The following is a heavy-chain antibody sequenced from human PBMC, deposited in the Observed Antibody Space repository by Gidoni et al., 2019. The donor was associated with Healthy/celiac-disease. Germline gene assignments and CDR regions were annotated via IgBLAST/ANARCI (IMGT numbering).Heavy chain of an antibody. CDR1: GFTLSSYS. Sequence: EVQLVESGGGLVKPGGSLRLSCAASGFTLSSYSMNWVRQAPGKGLEWVSSISSSSSYIYYADSVKGRFTISRDNAKNSLYLQMNSLRAEDTAVYYCARAPGDYYYDSSGDLFDPWGQGTLVTVSS. V-gene: IGHV3-21*01. CDR3: ARAPGDYYYDSSGDLFDP. D-gene: IGHD3-22*01. CDR2: ISSSSSYI. J-gene: IGHJ5*02.